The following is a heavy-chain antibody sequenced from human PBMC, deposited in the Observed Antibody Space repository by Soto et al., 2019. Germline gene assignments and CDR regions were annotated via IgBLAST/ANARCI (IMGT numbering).Heavy chain of an antibody. Sequence: GGSLRLSCAASGFTFSDHYMDWVRQAPGKGLEWVGRTRNKANSYTTEYAASVKGRFTISRDDSKNSLYLQMNSLKTEDTAVYYCALTIFGVAMGAFDIWGQGTMVTVSS. CDR2: TRNKANSYTT. V-gene: IGHV3-72*01. CDR3: ALTIFGVAMGAFDI. CDR1: GFTFSDHY. D-gene: IGHD3-3*01. J-gene: IGHJ3*02.